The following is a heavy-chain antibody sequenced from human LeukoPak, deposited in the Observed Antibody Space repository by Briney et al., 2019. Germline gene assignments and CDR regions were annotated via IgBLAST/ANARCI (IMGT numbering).Heavy chain of an antibody. CDR1: GFTFSSYN. V-gene: IGHV3-21*01. CDR3: ARNRGHICTNGVCYAFDY. Sequence: KPGGSLRLSCAASGFTFSSYNMDWVRQAPGKGLEWVSFIDSSSRYIYQADSVKGRFTISRDNSKNTLYLQMNSLRAEDTAVYYCARNRGHICTNGVCYAFDYWGQGTLVTVSS. D-gene: IGHD2-8*01. J-gene: IGHJ4*02. CDR2: IDSSSRYI.